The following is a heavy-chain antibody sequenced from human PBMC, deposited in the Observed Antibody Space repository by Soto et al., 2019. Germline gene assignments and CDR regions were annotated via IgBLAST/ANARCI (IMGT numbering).Heavy chain of an antibody. D-gene: IGHD3-10*01. J-gene: IGHJ4*01. Sequence: QVQLVQSGAEMKKPGSSVKVSCQSSGGTFNTYAMNWVRQAPGQGPEWMGDISPMFGAANYAPKFQGRVTITADESTGTSYMQLSSATSEDTALYFCAREVQVHTPAFVYWGHGTLVTVSS. CDR1: GGTFNTYA. CDR3: AREVQVHTPAFVY. V-gene: IGHV1-69*19. CDR2: ISPMFGAA.